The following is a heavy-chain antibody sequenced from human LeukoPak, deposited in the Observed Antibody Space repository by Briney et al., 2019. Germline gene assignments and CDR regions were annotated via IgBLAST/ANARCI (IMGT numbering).Heavy chain of an antibody. V-gene: IGHV5-51*01. CDR2: IYPGDSDT. J-gene: IGHJ4*02. Sequence: PGESLKISCKVSGYSFSTYWIGWVRQMPGKGLEWMGIIYPGDSDTRYRPSFQGQVTISADKSISTTYLQWSSLKASDTAMYYCARGSVSDDDFDYWGQGTLVTVSS. CDR3: ARGSVSDDDFDY. D-gene: IGHD1-1*01. CDR1: GYSFSTYW.